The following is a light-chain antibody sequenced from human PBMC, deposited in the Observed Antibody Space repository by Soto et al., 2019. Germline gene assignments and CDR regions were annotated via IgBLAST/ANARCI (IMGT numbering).Light chain of an antibody. V-gene: IGKV1-5*03. J-gene: IGKJ2*01. CDR1: QSISSW. CDR3: QQYNSYSYT. Sequence: DIQMTQSPSTLSASVGDRVTITCRASQSISSWLAWYQQRPGTAPKLLIYRASTLQSGVPSRVSGSGSGTEFTLTIGSLQPDDFATYYCQQYNSYSYTFGQGTKLEIK. CDR2: RAS.